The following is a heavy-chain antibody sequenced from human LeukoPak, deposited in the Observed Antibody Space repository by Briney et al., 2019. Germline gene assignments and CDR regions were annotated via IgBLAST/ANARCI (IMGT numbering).Heavy chain of an antibody. J-gene: IGHJ6*02. CDR2: IKYDGSEP. V-gene: IGHV3-7*01. CDR3: ARDPDYYYGMDV. Sequence: SGGSLRLSCAASGFSFSNYWMAWVRQAPGKGLEWVASIKYDGSEPYYVDSMKGRFTISRDNAKNSLFLQMNSLRVEDRAVYYCARDPDYYYGMDVWGQGTTVTVSS. CDR1: GFSFSNYW.